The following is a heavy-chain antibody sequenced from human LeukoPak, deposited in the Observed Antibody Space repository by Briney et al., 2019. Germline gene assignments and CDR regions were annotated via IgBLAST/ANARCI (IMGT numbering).Heavy chain of an antibody. D-gene: IGHD3-10*01. CDR2: IYYSGST. J-gene: IGHJ5*02. V-gene: IGHV4-31*03. Sequence: SETLSLTCTVSGGSISSGGYYWSWIRQHPGKGLEWIGYIYYSGSTYYNPSLKSRVTISVDTSKNQFSLKLSSVTAADTAVYYCARDGSITMVRGAISRRGGWFDPWGQGTLVTVSS. CDR3: ARDGSITMVRGAISRRGGWFDP. CDR1: GGSISSGGYY.